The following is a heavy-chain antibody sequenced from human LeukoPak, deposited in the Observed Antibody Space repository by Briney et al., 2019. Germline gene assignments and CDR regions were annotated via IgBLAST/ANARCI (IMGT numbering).Heavy chain of an antibody. CDR2: INPSGGST. V-gene: IGHV1-46*01. Sequence: VASVKVSCKASGYTFTSYYMHWVRQAPGQGLEWMGIINPSGGSTSYAQKFQGRVTMTRDMSTSTAYMELRSLRSDDTAVYYCARDNYDSSGIFDYWGQGTLVTVSS. J-gene: IGHJ4*02. CDR1: GYTFTSYY. CDR3: ARDNYDSSGIFDY. D-gene: IGHD3-22*01.